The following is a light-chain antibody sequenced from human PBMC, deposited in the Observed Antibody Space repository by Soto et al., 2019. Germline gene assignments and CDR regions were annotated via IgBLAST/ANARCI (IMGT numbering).Light chain of an antibody. J-gene: IGKJ1*01. CDR1: QRFGSSN. V-gene: IGKV3-20*01. CDR2: STS. CDR3: QQYGNSPWT. Sequence: EIVLTQSPGTLSLSPGERGTLSCRASQRFGSSNLAWYQQKPGQAPRLLIYSTSSRATGIPDRFSGSGSGTDFTLTISRLEPEDFAVYYCQQYGNSPWTFGQGTKVDFK.